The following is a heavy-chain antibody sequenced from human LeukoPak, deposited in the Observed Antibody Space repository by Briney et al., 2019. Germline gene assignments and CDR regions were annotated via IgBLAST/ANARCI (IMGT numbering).Heavy chain of an antibody. Sequence: PSETLSLTCTVSSGSIGTYYWSWIRQPPGKGLEWIGYIHYSGSTNYNPSLKSRVTMSVDRSKNQFSLRLTSVTAVDTAVYYCARGGGYNRREEAFDFWGQGIMVTVSS. CDR1: SGSIGTYY. V-gene: IGHV4-59*01. CDR3: ARGGGYNRREEAFDF. J-gene: IGHJ3*01. D-gene: IGHD1-14*01. CDR2: IHYSGST.